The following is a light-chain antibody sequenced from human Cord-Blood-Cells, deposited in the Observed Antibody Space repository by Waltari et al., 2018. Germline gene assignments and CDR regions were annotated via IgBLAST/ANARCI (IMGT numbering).Light chain of an antibody. CDR3: QQYYSTPYT. V-gene: IGKV4-1*01. J-gene: IGKJ2*01. CDR1: QSVLYSSNNKNY. CDR2: WAS. Sequence: DIVMTQSPASLAVSLGARATINYKSSQSVLYSSNNKNYLAWYQQKPGQPPKLLIYWASTRESGVPDRFSGSGSGTDFTLTISSLQAEDVAVYYCQQYYSTPYTFGQGTKLEIK.